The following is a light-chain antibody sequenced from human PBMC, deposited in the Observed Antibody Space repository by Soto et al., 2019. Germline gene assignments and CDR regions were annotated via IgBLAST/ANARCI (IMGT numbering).Light chain of an antibody. Sequence: QSVLTQPPSASGTPGQRVTISCSGSSSNIGSNTVNWYQQLPGTAPKLLIYSNNQRPSGVPDRFSGSTSGTSASLAISGLQSEAEADYYCAAWDDSLNGVVFGGGTKVTVL. CDR3: AAWDDSLNGVV. CDR2: SNN. CDR1: SSNIGSNT. J-gene: IGLJ2*01. V-gene: IGLV1-44*01.